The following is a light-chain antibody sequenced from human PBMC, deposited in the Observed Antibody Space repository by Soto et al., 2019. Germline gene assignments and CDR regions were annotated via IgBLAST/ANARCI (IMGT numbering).Light chain of an antibody. J-gene: IGKJ2*01. CDR3: QQYGRSPLLYT. CDR1: QSVTSNY. Sequence: EIVLTQSPGTLSLSPGERATLSCRASQSVTSNYLAWYQQKPGQAPRLLIYGASTRAAGVPDRFSGSGSGTDFTFTITRLGPEDFAVYYCQQYGRSPLLYTFGQGTKVGVK. V-gene: IGKV3-20*01. CDR2: GAS.